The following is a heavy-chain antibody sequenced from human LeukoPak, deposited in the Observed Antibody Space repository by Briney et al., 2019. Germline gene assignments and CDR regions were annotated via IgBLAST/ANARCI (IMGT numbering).Heavy chain of an antibody. CDR2: ISTTSTYI. D-gene: IGHD5-12*01. J-gene: IGHJ4*02. V-gene: IGHV3-21*01. CDR1: GFTVSNNY. Sequence: GGSLRLSCAASGFTVSNNYMSWVRQAPGKGLEWVSSISTTSTYIFYADSLKGRFTISRDNAKNSVYLQMNTLRPEDTAVYYCSRDRLGGLDYWGQGTLVTVSS. CDR3: SRDRLGGLDY.